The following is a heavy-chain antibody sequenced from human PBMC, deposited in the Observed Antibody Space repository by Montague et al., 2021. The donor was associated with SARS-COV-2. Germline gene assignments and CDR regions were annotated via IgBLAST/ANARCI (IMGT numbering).Heavy chain of an antibody. CDR1: RFTFSNAW. CDR2: IKSKTDGGTT. Sequence: SLRLSLSASRFTFSNAWMSWVRQAPGKGLEWVGRIKSKTDGGTTDYAAPVKGRFTISRDDSKNTLYLQMNSLKTEDTAVYYCTTGGPSEVVTAMNYWGQGTLVTVSS. D-gene: IGHD2-21*02. CDR3: TTGGPSEVVTAMNY. V-gene: IGHV3-15*01. J-gene: IGHJ4*02.